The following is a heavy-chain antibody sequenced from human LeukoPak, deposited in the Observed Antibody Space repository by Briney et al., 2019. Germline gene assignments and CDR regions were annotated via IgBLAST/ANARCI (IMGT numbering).Heavy chain of an antibody. Sequence: GGSLRLSCAASGFIFSGYGMHWVRQAPGKGLEWVADIWYDGSNKYYADSVKGRFTISRDNSKNTLYVQMNSLRAEDTAVYYCARGQADALDIWGQGTMVTVCS. CDR2: IWYDGSNK. V-gene: IGHV3-33*01. J-gene: IGHJ3*02. CDR3: ARGQADALDI. CDR1: GFIFSGYG.